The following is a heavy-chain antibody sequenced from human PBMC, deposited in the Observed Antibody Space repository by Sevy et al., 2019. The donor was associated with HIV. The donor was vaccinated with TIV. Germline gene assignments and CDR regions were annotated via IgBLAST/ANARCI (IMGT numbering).Heavy chain of an antibody. J-gene: IGHJ5*02. D-gene: IGHD6-6*01. V-gene: IGHV3-21*01. CDR3: ARAGSEGWFDP. CDR2: ISSSSSYI. CDR1: GFTFSSYS. Sequence: GGSLSLSCAASGFTFSSYSMNWVRQAPGKGLEWVSSISSSSSYIYYADSVKGRFTISRDNAKNSLYLQMNSLRAEDTAVYYCARAGSEGWFDPWGQGTLVTVSS.